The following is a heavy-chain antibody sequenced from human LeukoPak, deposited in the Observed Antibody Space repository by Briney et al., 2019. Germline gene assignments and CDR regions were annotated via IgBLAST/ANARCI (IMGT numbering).Heavy chain of an antibody. CDR1: GFTFSSYG. V-gene: IGHV3-30*02. CDR2: IRYDGSNK. Sequence: GGSLRLSCAASGFTFSSYGMRWVRQAPGKGLEWVAFIRYDGSNKYYADSMKGRFTISRDNSKNTLYLQMNRLRAEDTAVYYCAKDRYYYDSSGHPDYWGQGTLVTVSS. J-gene: IGHJ4*02. D-gene: IGHD3-22*01. CDR3: AKDRYYYDSSGHPDY.